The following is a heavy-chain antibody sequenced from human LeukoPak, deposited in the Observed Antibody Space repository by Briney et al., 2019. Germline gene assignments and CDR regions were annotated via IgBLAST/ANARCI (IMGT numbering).Heavy chain of an antibody. Sequence: PGASLRLSCPASGFTFSNYAMSWVRQAPAKGLEWVSAITGSGGNTYYADSVKGRFTISRDNSKNTVFLQMNSLRAEDTAVYYCAKWGDYDVLTGYYVSDYWGQGTLVTVSS. V-gene: IGHV3-23*01. CDR2: ITGSGGNT. CDR1: GFTFSNYA. J-gene: IGHJ4*02. CDR3: AKWGDYDVLTGYYVSDY. D-gene: IGHD3-9*01.